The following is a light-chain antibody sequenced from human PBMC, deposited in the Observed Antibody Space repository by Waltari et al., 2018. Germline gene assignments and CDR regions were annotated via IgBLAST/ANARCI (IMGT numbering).Light chain of an antibody. CDR1: SSDVGSYNL. CDR2: EGS. V-gene: IGLV2-23*01. Sequence: QSALTQPASVSGSPGQSITISCTGTSSDVGSYNLVSWYQQHPGKAPKLMIYEGSKGPAGVSNLFSGSKSGNTASLTISGLQAEDEADYYCCSYAGSRGNVVFGGGTKLTVL. J-gene: IGLJ2*01. CDR3: CSYAGSRGNVV.